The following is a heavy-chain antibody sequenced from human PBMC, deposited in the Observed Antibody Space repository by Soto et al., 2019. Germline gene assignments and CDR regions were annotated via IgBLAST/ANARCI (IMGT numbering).Heavy chain of an antibody. CDR1: GGSISSSSYY. D-gene: IGHD3-9*01. CDR3: ARQDYNILTGYSTANWFDP. Sequence: SETLSLTCTVSGGSISSSSYYWGWIRQPPGKGLEWIGSAYYSGTTYYNPSLKSRVSISVDTSKNHFSLKLTSVTAADTAVYYCARQDYNILTGYSTANWFDPWGQGSLVTVSS. CDR2: AYYSGTT. J-gene: IGHJ5*02. V-gene: IGHV4-39*01.